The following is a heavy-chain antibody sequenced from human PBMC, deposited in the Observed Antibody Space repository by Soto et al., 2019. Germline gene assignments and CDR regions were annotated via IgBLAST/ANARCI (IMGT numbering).Heavy chain of an antibody. Sequence: QVQLVESGGGLVKPGGSLRLSCAASGFTFSDYYMSWIRQAPGKGLEWVSYISPSGGTIYYADSVKGRFTLSRDNAKNSLYLQINSLRAEDTAVYHCVRVGYAYGNDPWRQGTLVAVSS. CDR1: GFTFSDYY. V-gene: IGHV3-11*01. CDR2: ISPSGGTI. CDR3: VRVGYAYGNDP. J-gene: IGHJ5*02. D-gene: IGHD3-10*01.